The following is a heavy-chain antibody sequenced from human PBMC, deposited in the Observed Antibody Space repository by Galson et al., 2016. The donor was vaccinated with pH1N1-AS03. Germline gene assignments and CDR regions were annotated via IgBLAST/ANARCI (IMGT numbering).Heavy chain of an antibody. CDR3: ARDLGAAGPEDS. Sequence: TLSLTCTVSGDSINSGNYYWSWIRQPAGKGLEWIGRIQSSGSTDYNSSLKSRVTISVDTSNNEFSLKLSSVTAADTAVYYCARDLGAAGPEDSWGPGTLVTISS. CDR2: IQSSGST. CDR1: GDSINSGNYY. J-gene: IGHJ4*02. V-gene: IGHV4-61*02. D-gene: IGHD6-13*01.